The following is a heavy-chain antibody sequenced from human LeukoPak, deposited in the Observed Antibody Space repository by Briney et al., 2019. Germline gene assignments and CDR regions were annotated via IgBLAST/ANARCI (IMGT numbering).Heavy chain of an antibody. J-gene: IGHJ2*01. CDR3: ARWGAGSRHFDL. CDR1: GGSISSYY. V-gene: IGHV4-59*01. Sequence: SETLSLTCTVSGGSISSYYWNWIRQPPEKGPEWIGYISYSGSTNYNPSLNSRITISVDTSKNQFSLNLNSVTAADTAVYYCARWGAGSRHFDLWGRGTLVTVSS. D-gene: IGHD6-19*01. CDR2: ISYSGST.